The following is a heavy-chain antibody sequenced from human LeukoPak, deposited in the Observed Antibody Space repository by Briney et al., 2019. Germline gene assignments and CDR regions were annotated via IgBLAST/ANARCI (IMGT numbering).Heavy chain of an antibody. CDR2: IWYDGSNK. J-gene: IGHJ4*02. D-gene: IGHD6-19*01. CDR3: ARAVRYSSGRGYDY. CDR1: GFTFSSYG. Sequence: PGRSLRLSCAASGFTFSSYGMHWVRQAPGKGLEWVAVIWYDGSNKYYADSVKGRFTISRDNSKNTLYLQMNSLGAEDTAVYYCARAVRYSSGRGYDYWGQGTLVTVSS. V-gene: IGHV3-33*01.